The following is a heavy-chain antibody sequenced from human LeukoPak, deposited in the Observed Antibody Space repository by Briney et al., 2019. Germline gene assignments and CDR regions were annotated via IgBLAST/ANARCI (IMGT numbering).Heavy chain of an antibody. CDR2: IIPIFGTA. CDR3: ARYKVAGDYYYYMDV. Sequence: SVKVSCKASGGTSSSYAISWVRQAPGQGLEWMGGIIPIFGTANYAQKFQGRVTITTDESTSTAYMELSSLRSEDTAVYYCARYKVAGDYYYYMDVWGKGTTVTVSS. CDR1: GGTSSSYA. V-gene: IGHV1-69*05. J-gene: IGHJ6*03. D-gene: IGHD6-19*01.